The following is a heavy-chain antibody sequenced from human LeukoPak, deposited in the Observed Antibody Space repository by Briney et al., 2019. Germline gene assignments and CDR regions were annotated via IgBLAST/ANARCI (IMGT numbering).Heavy chain of an antibody. J-gene: IGHJ3*02. V-gene: IGHV1-8*01. CDR3: ARGGEQQLVGYAFDI. CDR2: MNPNSGNT. Sequence: ASVKVSCKASGYTFTSYDINWVRQATGQGLEWMGWMNPNSGNTGYAQKFQGRVTMTRNTSISTAYMELSSLRSEDAAVYYCARGGEQQLVGYAFDIWGQWTMVTVSS. D-gene: IGHD6-13*01. CDR1: GYTFTSYD.